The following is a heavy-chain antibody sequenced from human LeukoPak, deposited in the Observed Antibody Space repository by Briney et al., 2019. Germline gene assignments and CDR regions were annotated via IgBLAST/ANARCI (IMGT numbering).Heavy chain of an antibody. CDR1: GFTFSSYS. V-gene: IGHV3-49*04. Sequence: GGSLRLSCAASGFTFSSYSMNWVRQAPGKGLEWVAMIRSKAYGGTIEYAASVKGRFTISRDDSKSIAYLQMNSLKTEDTAVYYCSRDCSGGRCYEEMDFWGQGTLVTVSS. D-gene: IGHD2-15*01. CDR3: SRDCSGGRCYEEMDF. CDR2: IRSKAYGGTI. J-gene: IGHJ4*02.